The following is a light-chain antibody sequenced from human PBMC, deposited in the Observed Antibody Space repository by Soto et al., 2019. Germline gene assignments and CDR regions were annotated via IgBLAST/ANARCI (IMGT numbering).Light chain of an antibody. CDR1: QSISSY. Sequence: DIQMTQSPSSLSASVGVRVTITCRASQSISSYLNWYQQKPGKAPNLLIYAASSLQSGVPSKFSGSGSGTDFTLTISSLQPEDFATYYCQQSYSSPFTFGPGTKVDIK. CDR3: QQSYSSPFT. J-gene: IGKJ3*01. V-gene: IGKV1-39*01. CDR2: AAS.